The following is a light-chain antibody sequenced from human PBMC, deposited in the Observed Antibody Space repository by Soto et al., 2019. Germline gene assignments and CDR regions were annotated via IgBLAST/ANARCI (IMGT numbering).Light chain of an antibody. CDR2: IND. CDR1: SSNIGDNP. J-gene: IGLJ1*01. V-gene: IGLV1-44*01. CDR3: AAWDDSLNAL. Sequence: QSVLTQPHSASGSPGQRITISCSGSSSNIGDNPVDWYQQLAGAAPTLFIYINDYRPLGVADRFSGSKSDTSASLAISGLQPEEEADYYCAAWDDSLNALFGTGTKGTVL.